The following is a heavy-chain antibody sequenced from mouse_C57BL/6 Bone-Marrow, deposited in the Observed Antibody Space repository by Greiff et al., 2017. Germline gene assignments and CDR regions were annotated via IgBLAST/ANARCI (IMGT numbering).Heavy chain of an antibody. CDR2: IYPCGSYT. CDR1: GYTFTSYW. V-gene: IGHV1-50*01. CDR3: ARSRGLRREERYFDY. Sequence: VQLQQPGAELVKPGASVKLSCKASGYTFTSYWMPWVKQRPGQGLEWIGEIYPCGSYTNYNQKFKGKATLTVDTSSSTAYMPLSSLTSEDSAVYSGARSRGLRREERYFDYWGQGTTLTVSS. D-gene: IGHD2-4*01. J-gene: IGHJ2*01.